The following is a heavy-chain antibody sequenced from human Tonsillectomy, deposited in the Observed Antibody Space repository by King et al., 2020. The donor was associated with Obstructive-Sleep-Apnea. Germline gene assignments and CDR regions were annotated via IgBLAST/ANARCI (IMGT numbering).Heavy chain of an antibody. Sequence: VPLQESGPGLVKPSETLSLTCTVSGGSISSYYWSWIRQPPGKGLEWIGYIYYSGSTNYNPSLKSRVTISVDTSKNQFSLKLSSVTAADTAVYYCANLGGDGINAFDIWGQGTMVTVSS. CDR1: GGSISSYY. CDR3: ANLGGDGINAFDI. CDR2: IYYSGST. V-gene: IGHV4-59*01. D-gene: IGHD2-21*01. J-gene: IGHJ3*02.